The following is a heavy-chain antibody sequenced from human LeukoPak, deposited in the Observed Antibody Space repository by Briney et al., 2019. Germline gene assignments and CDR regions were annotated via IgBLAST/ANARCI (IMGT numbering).Heavy chain of an antibody. CDR3: ARVGAMYYYGSEPHWFDP. CDR1: GGSISSYY. Sequence: SETLSLTCTVSGGSISSYYWSWIRQPPGKGLEWFGYIYYSGSTNYNPSLKSRVTISVDTSKNQFSLKLSSVTAADTAVYYCARVGAMYYYGSEPHWFDPWGQGTLVTVSS. V-gene: IGHV4-59*01. D-gene: IGHD3-10*01. CDR2: IYYSGST. J-gene: IGHJ5*02.